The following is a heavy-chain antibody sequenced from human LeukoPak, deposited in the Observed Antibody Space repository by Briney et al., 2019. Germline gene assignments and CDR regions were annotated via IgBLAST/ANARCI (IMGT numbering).Heavy chain of an antibody. Sequence: GASVKVSCKASGGTFSSYAISWVRQAPGQGLEWMGGINPNSGGTNYAQKFQGRVTMTRDTSISTAYMELSRLRSEDTAVYYCARAWPLGYWGQGTLVTVSS. CDR1: GGTFSSYA. CDR3: ARAWPLGY. CDR2: INPNSGGT. J-gene: IGHJ4*02. V-gene: IGHV1-2*02. D-gene: IGHD3-3*01.